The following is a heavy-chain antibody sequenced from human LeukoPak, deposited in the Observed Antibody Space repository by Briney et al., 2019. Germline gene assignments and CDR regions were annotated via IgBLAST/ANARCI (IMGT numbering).Heavy chain of an antibody. CDR3: AKPYRDCSSTSCYFSFDY. V-gene: IGHV3-23*01. CDR2: ISGSGSST. D-gene: IGHD2-2*01. CDR1: GFTFSSYA. J-gene: IGHJ4*02. Sequence: GGSLRLSCAASGFTFSSYAMSWVRQAPGKGLEWVSAISGSGSSTYYADSVKGRFTISRDNSKNTLYLQMNSLRAEDTAAYYCAKPYRDCSSTSCYFSFDYWGQGTLVTVSS.